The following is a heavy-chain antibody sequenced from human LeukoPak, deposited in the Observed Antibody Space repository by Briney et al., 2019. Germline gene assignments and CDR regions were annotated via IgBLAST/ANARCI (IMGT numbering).Heavy chain of an antibody. CDR3: TRDSGRFRLDY. Sequence: GGSLRLSCAASGFTFSTSWMNWVRQAPGTGLEWVASINEDGSEKYYVDSVKGRLTVSRDNAKNSLYLQMNSLRVEDTAVYYCTRDSGRFRLDYWGQGILVTVSS. D-gene: IGHD6-19*01. V-gene: IGHV3-7*01. J-gene: IGHJ4*02. CDR2: INEDGSEK. CDR1: GFTFSTSW.